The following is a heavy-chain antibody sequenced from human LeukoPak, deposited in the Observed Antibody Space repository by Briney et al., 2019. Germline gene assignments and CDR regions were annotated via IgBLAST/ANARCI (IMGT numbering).Heavy chain of an antibody. D-gene: IGHD7-27*01. J-gene: IGHJ4*02. CDR1: GYSFIHYF. CDR2: INSNSGGT. Sequence: GASVKVSCKASGYSFIHYFIHWVRQAPGQGLEWMGRINSNSGGTEHAQKLQGRVTMTRDTSITTVYMELSRLTSDDTAVYYCARDLSSTPNWELDFWGQGTLVTVSS. V-gene: IGHV1-2*06. CDR3: ARDLSSTPNWELDF.